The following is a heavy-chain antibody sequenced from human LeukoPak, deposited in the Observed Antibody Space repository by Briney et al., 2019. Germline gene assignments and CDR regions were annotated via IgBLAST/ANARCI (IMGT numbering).Heavy chain of an antibody. CDR1: GGTFSSYA. J-gene: IGHJ6*02. D-gene: IGHD2-2*01. Sequence: SVKVSCKASGGTFSSYAISWVRQAPGQGLEWMGGIIPIFGTANYAQKFQGRVTITADESTSTAYMELSSLRSEDTAVYYCAKDGPNVYCSSTSCRKPYYYYYGMDVWGQGTTVTVSS. CDR2: IIPIFGTA. CDR3: AKDGPNVYCSSTSCRKPYYYYYGMDV. V-gene: IGHV1-69*13.